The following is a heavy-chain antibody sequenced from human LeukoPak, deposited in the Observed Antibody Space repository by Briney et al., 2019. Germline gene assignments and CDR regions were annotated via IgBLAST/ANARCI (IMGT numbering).Heavy chain of an antibody. Sequence: GGSLRLSCAASGFTFSSYWMSWVRQAPGKGLEWVANIKQDGSEKYYVDSVKGRFTISRDNAKDSLYLQMNSLRAEDTAVYYCARDGYSSSWYGYWGQGTLVTVPS. CDR2: IKQDGSEK. V-gene: IGHV3-7*01. D-gene: IGHD6-13*01. CDR3: ARDGYSSSWYGY. J-gene: IGHJ4*02. CDR1: GFTFSSYW.